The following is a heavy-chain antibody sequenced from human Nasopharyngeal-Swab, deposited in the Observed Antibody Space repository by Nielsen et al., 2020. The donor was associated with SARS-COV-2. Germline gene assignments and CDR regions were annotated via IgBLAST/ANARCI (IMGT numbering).Heavy chain of an antibody. CDR2: ISYDGSNK. D-gene: IGHD3-9*01. V-gene: IGHV3-30-3*01. Sequence: GESLKISCAASGFTFSSYAMHWVRQAPGKGLEWVAVISYDGSNKYYADSVKGRFTISRDNSKNTLYLQMNSLRAEDTAVYYCARDPEKGSVLRYFDWLLYEGYFDYWGQGTLVTVSS. CDR3: ARDPEKGSVLRYFDWLLYEGYFDY. J-gene: IGHJ4*02. CDR1: GFTFSSYA.